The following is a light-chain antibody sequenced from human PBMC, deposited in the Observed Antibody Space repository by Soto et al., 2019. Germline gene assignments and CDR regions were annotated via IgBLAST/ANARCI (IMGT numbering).Light chain of an antibody. J-gene: IGLJ1*01. CDR2: EVS. Sequence: QSVLTQPASVSGSPGQSITISCTGTSSDVGAYNHVSWYQQHPGKAPQLIIYEVSNRPSGLSNRFSAPKSGNTASLTISGLQAEDGAHYYCCSYTTRSTLVFGTGTKVTVL. V-gene: IGLV2-14*01. CDR1: SSDVGAYNH. CDR3: CSYTTRSTLV.